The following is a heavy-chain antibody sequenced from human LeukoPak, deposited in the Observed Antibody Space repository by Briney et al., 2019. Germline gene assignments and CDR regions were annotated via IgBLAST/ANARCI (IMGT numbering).Heavy chain of an antibody. V-gene: IGHV3-48*01. D-gene: IGHD1-7*01. Sequence: GGPVRLSCAASGFNFSSYSMKWVRQPPGKGLEGVSYISSSSSTIYYADSVKGRFTISRDNAKNSLYLQMNSLRAEDTAVYYCARDRLELRGASYYYYMDVWGQGTTVTVSS. CDR2: ISSSSSTI. CDR3: ARDRLELRGASYYYYMDV. J-gene: IGHJ6*03. CDR1: GFNFSSYS.